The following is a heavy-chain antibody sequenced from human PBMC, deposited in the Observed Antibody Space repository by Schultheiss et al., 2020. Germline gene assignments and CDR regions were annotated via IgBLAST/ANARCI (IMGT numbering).Heavy chain of an antibody. CDR3: AREKRDYYAQYGMDV. V-gene: IGHV3-53*01. CDR2: TYSGGTT. D-gene: IGHD3-10*01. CDR1: GFTFSSYG. J-gene: IGHJ6*02. Sequence: GGSLRLSCAASGFTFSSYGMHWVRQAPGKGLECVSGTYSGGTTYYADSVKGRFTISRDNSKNTLYLQMNGLRAEDTAVYYCAREKRDYYAQYGMDVWGQGTTVTVSS.